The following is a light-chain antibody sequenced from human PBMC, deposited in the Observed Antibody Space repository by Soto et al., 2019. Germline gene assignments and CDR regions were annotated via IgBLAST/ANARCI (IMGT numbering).Light chain of an antibody. CDR3: QQYDSYSWT. CDR1: QSISSW. CDR2: DAS. Sequence: IHLTPTPSSLSASLGDRVTITCRASQSISSWLAWYQQKPGKAPKLLIYDASSLESGVPSRFSGSGSGTEFTLTISSLQTDDFATYYCQQYDSYSWTFGQGTKVDI. J-gene: IGKJ1*01. V-gene: IGKV1-5*01.